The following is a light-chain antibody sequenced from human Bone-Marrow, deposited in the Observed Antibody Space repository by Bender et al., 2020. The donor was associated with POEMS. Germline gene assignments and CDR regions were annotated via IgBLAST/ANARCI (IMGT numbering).Light chain of an antibody. CDR3: TDWYDSRVGWV. V-gene: IGLV1-44*01. Sequence: QSVLTQPPSASGTPGQRVTISCSGGSSNIGAHAVNWYQHLPGTAPKLLIYSSHRRPSEVPDRFSGSRSGTSACLAKRWIKSGDDAYYYGTDWYDSRVGWVVGGRTKL. J-gene: IGLJ3*02. CDR2: SSH. CDR1: SSNIGAHA.